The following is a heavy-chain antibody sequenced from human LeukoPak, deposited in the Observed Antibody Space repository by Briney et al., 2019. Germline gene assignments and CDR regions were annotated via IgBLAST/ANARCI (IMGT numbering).Heavy chain of an antibody. CDR1: GFTFSSYA. J-gene: IGHJ4*02. CDR3: ATSGYSYGYAADY. D-gene: IGHD5-18*01. V-gene: IGHV3-23*01. CDR2: ISGSGGST. Sequence: GGSLRLSCAASGFTFSSYAMSWVRQAPGKGLEWVSAISGSGGSTYYADSVKGRFTISRDNSMNTLYLQMNGLRAEDTAVYYCATSGYSYGYAADYWGQGTLVTVSS.